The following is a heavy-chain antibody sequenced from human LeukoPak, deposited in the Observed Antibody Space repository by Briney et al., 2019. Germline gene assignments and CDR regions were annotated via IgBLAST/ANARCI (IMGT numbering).Heavy chain of an antibody. Sequence: GRSLRLSCAASGFTFDDYAMHWVRQAPGKGLEWVSGISWNSGSIGYADSVKGRFTISRDNSKNTLYLQMNSLRAEDTAVYYCARDKGKIAAATKYYFDYWGQGTLVTVSS. V-gene: IGHV3-9*01. J-gene: IGHJ4*02. CDR1: GFTFDDYA. D-gene: IGHD6-13*01. CDR2: ISWNSGSI. CDR3: ARDKGKIAAATKYYFDY.